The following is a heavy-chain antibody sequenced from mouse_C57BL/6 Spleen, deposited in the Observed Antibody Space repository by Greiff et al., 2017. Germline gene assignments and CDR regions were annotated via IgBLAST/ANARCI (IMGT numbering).Heavy chain of an antibody. CDR2: IDPSDRYT. CDR1: GYTFTSYW. D-gene: IGHD2-3*01. CDR3: AIMGYYDYSMDY. Sequence: QVQLQQSVAELVRPGPSVKLSCKASGYTFTSYWMHCVKQRPGQGLEWIGVIDPSDRYTNYNQKFKGKATLTVDTSSSTAYMQLSSLTSEDSSVYYCAIMGYYDYSMDYWGQGTSVTVSS. J-gene: IGHJ4*01. V-gene: IGHV1-59*01.